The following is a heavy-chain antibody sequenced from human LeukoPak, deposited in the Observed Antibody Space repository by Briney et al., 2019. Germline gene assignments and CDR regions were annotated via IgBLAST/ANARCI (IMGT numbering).Heavy chain of an antibody. CDR2: IYYSGST. CDR3: AVDYSSSWYFDY. J-gene: IGHJ4*02. Sequence: ASETLSLTCTVSGDSISRGAYYWSWIRQHPGKGLEWIGYIYYSGSTNYHPSLKSRVTISVDTSKNQFSLKLSSVTAADTAVYYCAVDYSSSWYFDYWGQGTLVSVSS. V-gene: IGHV4-30-4*08. D-gene: IGHD6-13*01. CDR1: GDSISRGAYY.